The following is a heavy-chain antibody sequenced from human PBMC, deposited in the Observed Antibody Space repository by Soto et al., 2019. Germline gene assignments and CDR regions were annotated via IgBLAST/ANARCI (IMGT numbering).Heavy chain of an antibody. Sequence: QVQLVQSGAEVKTPGSSVKVSCKASGGSFNSYAVSWVRQAPGQGLEWRGRIIPVLGLTNYAEKVQGRFTITTDTADKSPTVAYIDLTSLGSEDSARDYCATAFQRHAYWGQGTLVTVSS. J-gene: IGHJ4*02. V-gene: IGHV1-69*02. CDR1: GGSFNSYA. CDR2: IIPVLGLT. CDR3: ATAFQRHAY.